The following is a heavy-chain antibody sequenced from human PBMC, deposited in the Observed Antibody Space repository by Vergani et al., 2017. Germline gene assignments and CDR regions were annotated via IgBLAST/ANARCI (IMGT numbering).Heavy chain of an antibody. Sequence: EVQLLESGGGLVQPGGSLRLSCAASGFTFSSYAMSWVRQAPGKGLEWVSSISSSSSYIYYADSVKGRFTISRDNAKNSLYLQMNSLRAEDTAVYYCAINSGSYSPFDYWGQGTLVTVSS. D-gene: IGHD1-26*01. J-gene: IGHJ4*02. CDR3: AINSGSYSPFDY. CDR2: ISSSSSYI. CDR1: GFTFSSYA. V-gene: IGHV3-21*04.